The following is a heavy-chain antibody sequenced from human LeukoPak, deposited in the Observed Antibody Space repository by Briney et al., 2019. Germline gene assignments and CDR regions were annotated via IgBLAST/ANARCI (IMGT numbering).Heavy chain of an antibody. Sequence: SETLSLTCAVYGGSFSGYYWSWIRQPPGKGLEWIGEINHSGSTNYNPSLKSRVTISVDTSKNQFSLKLSSVTAADTAVYYCARATYYYDSSGYNWFDPWGQGTLVTVSS. CDR1: GGSFSGYY. CDR3: ARATYYYDSSGYNWFDP. CDR2: INHSGST. D-gene: IGHD3-22*01. J-gene: IGHJ5*02. V-gene: IGHV4-34*01.